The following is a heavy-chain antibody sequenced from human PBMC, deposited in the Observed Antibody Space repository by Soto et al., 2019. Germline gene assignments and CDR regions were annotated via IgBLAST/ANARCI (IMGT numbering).Heavy chain of an antibody. D-gene: IGHD3-22*01. Sequence: GGSLRLSCAASGFSFSSYWMQWVRQAPGKGLVWVSRINSDGSSTRYADSVKGRFTISRDNAKNTLYLQMNSLRAEDTAVYYCARENYYDSSGLDYWRQGTLVTVSS. V-gene: IGHV3-74*01. J-gene: IGHJ4*02. CDR3: ARENYYDSSGLDY. CDR1: GFSFSSYW. CDR2: INSDGSST.